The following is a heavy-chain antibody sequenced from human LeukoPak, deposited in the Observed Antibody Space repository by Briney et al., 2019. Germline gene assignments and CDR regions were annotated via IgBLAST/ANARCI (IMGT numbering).Heavy chain of an antibody. J-gene: IGHJ5*02. Sequence: SETLSLTCTVSGGSISSSSYYWGWIRQPPGKGLEWIGSIYYSGSTYYNPSLKSRVTISVDTSKNQFSLKLSSVTAADTAVYYCARGFRYYDYVWGSYRNNWFDPWGQGTLVTVSS. CDR2: IYYSGST. V-gene: IGHV4-39*07. D-gene: IGHD3-16*02. CDR1: GGSISSSSYY. CDR3: ARGFRYYDYVWGSYRNNWFDP.